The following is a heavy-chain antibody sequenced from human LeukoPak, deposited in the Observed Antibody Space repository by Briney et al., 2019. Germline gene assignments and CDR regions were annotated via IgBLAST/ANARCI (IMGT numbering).Heavy chain of an antibody. CDR2: ISSSSSYI. V-gene: IGHV3-21*01. CDR3: ARGPTDLLIAARTGYYYYYMDV. D-gene: IGHD6-6*01. Sequence: GGSLRLSCAASGFTFSSYSMNWVRQAPGKGLEWVSSISSSSSYIYYADSVKGRFTISRDNAKNSLYLQMNSLRAEDTAVYYCARGPTDLLIAARTGYYYYYMDVWGKGTTVTVSS. J-gene: IGHJ6*03. CDR1: GFTFSSYS.